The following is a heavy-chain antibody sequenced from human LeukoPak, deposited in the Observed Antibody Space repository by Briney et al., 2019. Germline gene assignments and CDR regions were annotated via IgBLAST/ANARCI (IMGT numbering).Heavy chain of an antibody. CDR2: IVPIFGTA. J-gene: IGHJ3*02. CDR1: GGTFSSYA. V-gene: IGHV1-69*13. D-gene: IGHD6-13*01. CDR3: ARVAVAGPRAFDI. Sequence: GASVKVSCKASGGTFSSYAISWVRQAPGQGLEWMGGIVPIFGTANYAQKFQGRVTITADESTSTAYMELSNLRSEDTAVYYCARVAVAGPRAFDIWGQGTMVTVSS.